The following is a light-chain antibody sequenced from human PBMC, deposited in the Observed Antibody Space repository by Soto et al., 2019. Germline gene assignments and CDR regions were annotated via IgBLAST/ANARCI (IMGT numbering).Light chain of an antibody. CDR1: QNIGSN. J-gene: IGKJ1*01. V-gene: IGKV3-15*01. CDR2: GAS. CDR3: QQRSNWPRT. Sequence: EIVMTQSPASLSVSPVEIVTRSFMASQNIGSNLAWYQQKFGQAPRLLIYGASTRVTGIPARFSGSGSGTDFTLTISSLEPEDLAVYYCQQRSNWPRTFGQGTKVDIK.